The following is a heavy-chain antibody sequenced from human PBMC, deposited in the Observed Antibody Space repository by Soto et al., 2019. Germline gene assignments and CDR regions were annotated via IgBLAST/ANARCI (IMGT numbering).Heavy chain of an antibody. CDR3: ARAGDYFGDY. CDR1: GYTLSIYG. J-gene: IGHJ4*02. V-gene: IGHV1-18*01. Sequence: QIELVQSGAEVKKPGASVKDSCKASGYTLSIYGIQWVRQAPGQGLEWMGWIVAYNNRTIYAQKFQDRVTLTTDTSTTTAFMEVRTLTSDDTAVYYCARAGDYFGDYWGQGTLVTVSS. D-gene: IGHD3-10*01. CDR2: IVAYNNRT.